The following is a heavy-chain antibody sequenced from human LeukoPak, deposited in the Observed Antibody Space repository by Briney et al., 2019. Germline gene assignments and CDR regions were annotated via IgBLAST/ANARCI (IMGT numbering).Heavy chain of an antibody. J-gene: IGHJ4*02. CDR1: GITLSNYG. CDR3: AKRGVVIRVILVGFHKEAYYFES. Sequence: GGSLRLSCAVSGITLSNYGMSWVRQAPGKGLEWVAGISNSGGSTKYADSVKGRFTISRDNPKNTLFLQMNSLRAEDTAVYFCAKRGVVIRVILVGFHKEAYYFESWGQGALVTVSS. CDR2: ISNSGGST. V-gene: IGHV3-23*01. D-gene: IGHD3/OR15-3a*01.